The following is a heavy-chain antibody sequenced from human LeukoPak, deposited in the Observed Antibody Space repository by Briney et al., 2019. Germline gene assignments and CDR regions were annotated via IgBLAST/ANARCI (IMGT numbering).Heavy chain of an antibody. J-gene: IGHJ6*03. V-gene: IGHV3-21*01. Sequence: GCLRLSCAASGFTFSSYSMNWVRHAPRKGLEGVSSISSSSSYIYYADSVKGRFTISRDNAKNSLYLQMNSLRAEDTAVYYCARGWDSSGWYDYYYMDVWGKGTTVTVSS. CDR1: GFTFSSYS. D-gene: IGHD6-19*01. CDR3: ARGWDSSGWYDYYYMDV. CDR2: ISSSSSYI.